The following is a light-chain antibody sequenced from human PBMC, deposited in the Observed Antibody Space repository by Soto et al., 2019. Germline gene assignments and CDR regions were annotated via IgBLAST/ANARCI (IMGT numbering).Light chain of an antibody. CDR3: QQYYSIPSA. J-gene: IGKJ1*01. Sequence: EIVMTQSPATLSVSPGERATLSCRASQSVSSNLAWYQHKPGQPPHLLIHWSSTRESGVPDRFSGSGSGTDFTLTISSLQAEDVAVYYCQQYYSIPSAFGQGTKVDIK. CDR1: QSVSSN. CDR2: WSS. V-gene: IGKV4-1*01.